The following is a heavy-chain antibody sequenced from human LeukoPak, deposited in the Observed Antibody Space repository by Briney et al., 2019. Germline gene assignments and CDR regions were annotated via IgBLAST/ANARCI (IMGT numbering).Heavy chain of an antibody. V-gene: IGHV3-23*01. CDR3: AKEARYGSGSSYYYYYYMDV. D-gene: IGHD3-10*01. J-gene: IGHJ6*03. Sequence: GGSLRLSCAASGFTFSGYAMSWVRQAPGKGLEWVSAISGSGGSTYYADSVKGRFTISRDNSKNTLYLQMNSLRAEDTAVYYCAKEARYGSGSSYYYYYYMDVWGKGTTVTVSS. CDR1: GFTFSGYA. CDR2: ISGSGGST.